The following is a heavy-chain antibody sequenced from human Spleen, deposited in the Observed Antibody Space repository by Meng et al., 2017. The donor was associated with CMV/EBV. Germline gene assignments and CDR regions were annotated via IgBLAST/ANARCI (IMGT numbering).Heavy chain of an antibody. Sequence: ASVKVSCKASGYTFTSYGISWVRQAPGQGLEWMGWINPNSGGTNYAQKFQGRVTMTRDTSISTAYMEMSRLRSDDTAVYYCARVGSGSYYRFDYWGQGTLVTVSS. J-gene: IGHJ4*02. CDR1: GYTFTSYG. D-gene: IGHD1-26*01. CDR3: ARVGSGSYYRFDY. V-gene: IGHV1-2*02. CDR2: INPNSGGT.